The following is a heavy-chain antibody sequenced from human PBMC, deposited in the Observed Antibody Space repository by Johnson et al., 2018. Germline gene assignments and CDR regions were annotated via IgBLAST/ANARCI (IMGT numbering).Heavy chain of an antibody. CDR2: IVVGSGNT. CDR3: AATYYYVGSGYYPSDYYGMDV. J-gene: IGHJ6*02. D-gene: IGHD3-22*01. Sequence: QLVQSGPEVKKPGTSVKVSCKASGFTFTSSAVQWVRQARGQRLEWIGWIVVGSGNTNYAQKFQERVTITRDMSTSTAYMGLSSLRSEDTAVYYCAATYYYVGSGYYPSDYYGMDVWGQGTTVTVSS. CDR1: GFTFTSSA. V-gene: IGHV1-58*01.